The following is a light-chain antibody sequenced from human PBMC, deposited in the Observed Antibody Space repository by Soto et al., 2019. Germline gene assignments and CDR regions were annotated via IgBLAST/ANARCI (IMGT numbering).Light chain of an antibody. CDR3: CSYTGTYTWV. J-gene: IGLJ7*01. V-gene: IGLV2-11*01. CDR2: DVT. Sequence: QSALTQPRSVSGSPGQSVTLSCTGTTSDVADHNYVSWYQQHPGRAPKLIISDVTNRPSGVPDRFSGSKSGNTVSLTISGLQAEDEAEYYCCSYTGTYTWVFGGGTQLTVL. CDR1: TSDVADHNY.